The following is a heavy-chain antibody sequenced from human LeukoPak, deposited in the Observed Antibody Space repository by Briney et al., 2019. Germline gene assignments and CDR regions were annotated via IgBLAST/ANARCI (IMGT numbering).Heavy chain of an antibody. Sequence: PSETLSITCSVSGGSISNYYWSWIRQPPGKGLEWMGYIQNSVNTNYNPSLKSRVTMSVDTSQNQFSLKLSSVTAADTAVYYCARDRGYGDTYYFDYWGQGTLVTVSS. CDR3: ARDRGYGDTYYFDY. CDR1: GGSISNYY. CDR2: IQNSVNT. V-gene: IGHV4-59*01. J-gene: IGHJ4*02. D-gene: IGHD4-17*01.